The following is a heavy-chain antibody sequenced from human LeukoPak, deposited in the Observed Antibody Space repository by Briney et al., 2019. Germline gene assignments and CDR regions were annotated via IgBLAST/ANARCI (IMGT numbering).Heavy chain of an antibody. Sequence: GGSLRLSCAASGFTFSNYGMHWVRQAPGKGLEWVAVMWYYGSNKYYTDSVKGRFTISRDNSKNTLYLQMNSLRAEDTAVYYCARARETNYDFWSGSAFDLWGQGTMVTVSS. J-gene: IGHJ3*01. CDR1: GFTFSNYG. CDR2: MWYYGSNK. CDR3: ARARETNYDFWSGSAFDL. D-gene: IGHD3-3*01. V-gene: IGHV3-33*01.